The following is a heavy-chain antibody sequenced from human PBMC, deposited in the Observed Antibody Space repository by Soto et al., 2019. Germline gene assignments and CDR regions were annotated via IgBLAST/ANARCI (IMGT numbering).Heavy chain of an antibody. Sequence: SETLSLTCAVYGGSFSGYYWSWIRQPPGKGLEWIGEINHSGSTNYNPSLKSRVTISVDTSKNQFSLKLSSVTAADTAVYYCARGLRGVYATYYYYYMDVWGKGTTVTVSS. CDR3: ARGLRGVYATYYYYYMDV. D-gene: IGHD2-8*01. J-gene: IGHJ6*03. CDR1: GGSFSGYY. CDR2: INHSGST. V-gene: IGHV4-34*01.